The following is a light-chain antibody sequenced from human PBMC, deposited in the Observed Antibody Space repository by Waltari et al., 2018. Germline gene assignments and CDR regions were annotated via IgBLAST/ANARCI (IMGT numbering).Light chain of an antibody. CDR1: QTINSNY. Sequence: NVLTQSPGTLSSSPGERATLSCRASQTINSNYLAWYQQKPGQAPRLLIYGASSRATGIPDRFSGSGSGTDFTLTISRLEPEDFAVYYCQQYGSSKPFGQGTRLEIK. V-gene: IGKV3-20*01. J-gene: IGKJ5*01. CDR2: GAS. CDR3: QQYGSSKP.